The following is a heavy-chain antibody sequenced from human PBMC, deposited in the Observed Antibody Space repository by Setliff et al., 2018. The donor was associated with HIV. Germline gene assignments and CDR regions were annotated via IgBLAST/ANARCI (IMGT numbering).Heavy chain of an antibody. Sequence: SETLSLTCTVSGGSVNDFYCNWIRQPPGKGPEWIGYIHSSGSTIYNPSLKSRITIPLDMSKEQFSLELSSATAADTAVYYCATLDHSGGNFLAYWGQGSLVTVSS. CDR2: IHSSGST. J-gene: IGHJ4*02. CDR1: GGSVNDFY. V-gene: IGHV4-4*09. CDR3: ATLDHSGGNFLAY. D-gene: IGHD2-21*02.